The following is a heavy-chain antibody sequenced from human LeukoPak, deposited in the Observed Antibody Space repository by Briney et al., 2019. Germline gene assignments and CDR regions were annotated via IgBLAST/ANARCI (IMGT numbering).Heavy chain of an antibody. CDR2: INPNSGGT. V-gene: IGHV1-2*02. D-gene: IGHD3-10*01. J-gene: IGHJ5*02. CDR3: ARANTVRGVRLFFDRNWFDP. CDR1: GYTFTGYY. Sequence: ASVKVSCKASGYTFTGYYMHWVRQAPGQGLEWMGWINPNSGGTNYAQKFQGRVTMTRDTSISTAYMDLSRLRSDDAAVYYCARANTVRGVRLFFDRNWFDPWGQGTLVTVSS.